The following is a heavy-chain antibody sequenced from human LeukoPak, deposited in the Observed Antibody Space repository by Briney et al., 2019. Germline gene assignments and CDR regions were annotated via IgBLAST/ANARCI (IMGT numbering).Heavy chain of an antibody. V-gene: IGHV1-18*01. CDR1: GYTFTSYG. D-gene: IGHD1-26*01. Sequence: GASVKVSCKASGYTFTSYGISWVRQAPGQGLEWMGWIGAYNGNTNYAQKLQGRVTMTTDTSTSTAYMELRSLRSDDTAVYHCVGATTGAYFDYWGQGTLVTVSS. J-gene: IGHJ4*02. CDR2: IGAYNGNT. CDR3: VGATTGAYFDY.